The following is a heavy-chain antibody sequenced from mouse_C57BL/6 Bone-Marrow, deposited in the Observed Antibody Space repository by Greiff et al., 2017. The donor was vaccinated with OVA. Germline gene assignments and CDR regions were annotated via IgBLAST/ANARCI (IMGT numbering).Heavy chain of an antibody. CDR2: ISDGGSYT. V-gene: IGHV5-4*01. CDR1: GFTFSSYA. D-gene: IGHD1-1*01. J-gene: IGHJ3*01. CDR3: ARDRDYYGSRQAWFAY. Sequence: EVQRVESGGGLVKPGGSLKLSCAASGFTFSSYAMSWVRQTPEKRLAWVATISDGGSYTYYPDNVKGRFTISRDNAKNNLYLQMSHLKSEDTAMYYCARDRDYYGSRQAWFAYWGQGTLVTVSA.